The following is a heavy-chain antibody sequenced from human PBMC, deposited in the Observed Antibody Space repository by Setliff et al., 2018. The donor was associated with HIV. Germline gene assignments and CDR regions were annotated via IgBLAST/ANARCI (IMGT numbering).Heavy chain of an antibody. Sequence: SENLSLTCSVSGRSITSSYWSWVRQSPERGLEWIGYVYYSGTTNYNPSLKSRVSLSIGTSKNQFSLKLTSLTAADTAVYYCANFPTVFGVVSPSYSWGQGIQVTVSS. CDR2: VYYSGTT. V-gene: IGHV4-59*08. J-gene: IGHJ5*02. CDR1: GRSITSSY. D-gene: IGHD3-3*01. CDR3: ANFPTVFGVVSPSYS.